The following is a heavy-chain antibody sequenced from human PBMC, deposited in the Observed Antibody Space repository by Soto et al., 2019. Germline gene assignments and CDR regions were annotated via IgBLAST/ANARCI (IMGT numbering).Heavy chain of an antibody. Sequence: PGGSLRLSCAASGFTFSSYAMSWVRQAPGKGLEWVSAISGSGGSTYYADSVKGRFTISRDNSKNTLYLQMNSLRAEDTAVYYCANTPLWFGELLYFREYFQHWGQGTLVTVSS. CDR1: GFTFSSYA. D-gene: IGHD3-10*01. CDR3: ANTPLWFGELLYFREYFQH. CDR2: ISGSGGST. J-gene: IGHJ1*01. V-gene: IGHV3-23*01.